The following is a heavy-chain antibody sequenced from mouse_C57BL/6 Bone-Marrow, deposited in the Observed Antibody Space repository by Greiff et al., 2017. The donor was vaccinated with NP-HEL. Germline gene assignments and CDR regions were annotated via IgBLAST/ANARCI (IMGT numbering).Heavy chain of an antibody. J-gene: IGHJ4*01. CDR1: GYTFTSYW. CDR2: IDPSDSYT. CDR3: ARRRLRYAMDY. V-gene: IGHV1-69*01. D-gene: IGHD2-2*01. Sequence: QVQLQQPGAELVMPGASVKLSCKASGYTFTSYWMHWVKQRPGQGLEWIGEIDPSDSYTNYNQKFKGKSTLTVDKSSSTAYMQLSSLTSEDCAVYYCARRRLRYAMDYWGQGTSVTVSS.